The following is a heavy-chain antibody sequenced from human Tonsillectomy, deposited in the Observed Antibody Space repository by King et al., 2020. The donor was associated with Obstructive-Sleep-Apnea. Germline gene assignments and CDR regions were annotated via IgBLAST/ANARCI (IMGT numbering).Heavy chain of an antibody. J-gene: IGHJ4*02. CDR2: ICYSGST. CDR3: ARVSRVGAKLDY. Sequence: QLQESGPGLVQTSEILSLSCTVSGGSISSSSYYWGWIRQPPGKGLEWIGSICYSGSTYYNPSLKSLVTISVDTSKNQFSLKLSSVTAADTAVYYCARVSRVGAKLDYWGQGTLVTVSS. V-gene: IGHV4-39*07. CDR1: GGSISSSSYY. D-gene: IGHD1-26*01.